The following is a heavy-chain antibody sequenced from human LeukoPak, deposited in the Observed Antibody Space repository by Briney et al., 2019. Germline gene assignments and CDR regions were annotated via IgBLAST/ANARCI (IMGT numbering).Heavy chain of an antibody. CDR2: ISSSSSTI. CDR1: GFTFSSYS. V-gene: IGHV3-48*01. J-gene: IGHJ4*02. Sequence: GGSLRLSCAASGFTFSSYSMNWVRQAPGKGLEWVSYISSSSSTIYYADSVKGRFTISRDNAKNSLYLQMNSLRAEDTAVYYCARAGIAVAGTLDYWGQGTLVTVSS. CDR3: ARAGIAVAGTLDY. D-gene: IGHD6-19*01.